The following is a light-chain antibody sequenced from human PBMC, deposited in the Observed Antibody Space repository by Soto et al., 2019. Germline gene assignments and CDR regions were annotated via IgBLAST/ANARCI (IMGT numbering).Light chain of an antibody. Sequence: EVVLTQSPATLSLSPGEIATLSCSASQSIRNYLAWYQQKPGQAPRLLIYDASNRATGIPARFSGSGSGTDFILTISSLEPEDSAVYYCQKYGSSPRTFGQGTKVDIK. CDR2: DAS. V-gene: IGKV3-11*01. CDR1: QSIRNY. CDR3: QKYGSSPRT. J-gene: IGKJ1*01.